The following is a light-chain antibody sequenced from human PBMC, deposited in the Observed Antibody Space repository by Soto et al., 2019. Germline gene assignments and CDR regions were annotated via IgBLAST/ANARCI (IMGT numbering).Light chain of an antibody. Sequence: EIVLTQSPATLSLSPGERATLSCRASQSISNYLACYQHKPGQAPRLLIYGASSRATGIPDRFSGSGSGTDFTLTISRLEPEDFAVYYCQQYETFGQGTKVDI. CDR2: GAS. V-gene: IGKV3-20*01. CDR3: QQYET. CDR1: QSISNY. J-gene: IGKJ1*01.